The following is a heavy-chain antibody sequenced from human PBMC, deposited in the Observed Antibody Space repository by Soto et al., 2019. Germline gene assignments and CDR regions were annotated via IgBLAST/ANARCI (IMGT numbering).Heavy chain of an antibody. J-gene: IGHJ6*02. CDR2: INPNSGGT. D-gene: IGHD3-22*01. Sequence: ASVKVSCKASGYTFTGYYMHFVRQAPGQGLEWMGWINPNSGGTNYAQKFQGRVTMTRYTSISTAYMELSRLRSDDTAVYYCASHYYDSSRYYYGMDVWGQGTTVTVSS. V-gene: IGHV1-2*02. CDR3: ASHYYDSSRYYYGMDV. CDR1: GYTFTGYY.